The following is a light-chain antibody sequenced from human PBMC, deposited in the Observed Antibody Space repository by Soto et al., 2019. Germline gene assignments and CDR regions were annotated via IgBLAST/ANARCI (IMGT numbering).Light chain of an antibody. CDR2: DNN. J-gene: IGLJ2*01. CDR1: SSNIETNF. CDR3: VTWDTSLTTTVL. Sequence: QSVLTQPPSVSAAPGQKVIISCSGGSSNIETNFVSWYQQLPGTAPKLLIFDNNKRPSGIPDRFSGSKSGTSATLGITGLQTGDEADYYCVTWDTSLTTTVLFGGGTKVTVL. V-gene: IGLV1-51*01.